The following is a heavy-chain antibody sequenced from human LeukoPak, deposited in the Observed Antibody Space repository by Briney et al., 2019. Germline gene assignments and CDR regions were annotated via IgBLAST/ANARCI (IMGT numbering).Heavy chain of an antibody. CDR1: GYTFTSYG. D-gene: IGHD1-26*01. Sequence: GASVKVSCKASGYTFTSYGISWVRQAPGQGLEWMGWISAYIGNTNYAQKLQGRVTMTTDTSTSTAYMELRSLRSDDTAVYYCARDLWTTSGSLYYYYYMDVWGKGTTVTVSS. J-gene: IGHJ6*03. V-gene: IGHV1-18*01. CDR3: ARDLWTTSGSLYYYYYMDV. CDR2: ISAYIGNT.